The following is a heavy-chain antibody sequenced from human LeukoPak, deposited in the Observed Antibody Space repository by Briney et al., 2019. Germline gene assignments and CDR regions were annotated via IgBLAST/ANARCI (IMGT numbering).Heavy chain of an antibody. J-gene: IGHJ5*02. CDR1: GFTFSRYE. D-gene: IGHD5-24*01. CDR3: ARAPLVLQYRWWFDP. V-gene: IGHV3-48*03. CDR2: ISGSGDTI. Sequence: GGSLRLSCAASGFTFSRYEMNWVRQAPGKGLEWISYISGSGDTIYYADSVKGRFTISRDNAKNSLYLQMNSLRAADTAVYHCARAPLVLQYRWWFDPWGQGTLVIVSS.